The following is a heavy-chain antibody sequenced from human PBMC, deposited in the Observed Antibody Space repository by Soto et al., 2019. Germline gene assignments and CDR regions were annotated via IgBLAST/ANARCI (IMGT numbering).Heavy chain of an antibody. V-gene: IGHV3-7*01. CDR1: GFSFSTYL. D-gene: IGHD3-16*01. CDR2: IKQGGNEK. J-gene: IGHJ6*02. CDR3: VGALTYEVPYYYYGMDV. Sequence: GGSLRLSCAASGFSFSTYLMSWVRQAPGKGLEWVANIKQGGNEKFYVDSVKGRSTISRDNDKKSLYLQMDSLRVEDTAVYYCVGALTYEVPYYYYGMDVWGQGTTVTVSS.